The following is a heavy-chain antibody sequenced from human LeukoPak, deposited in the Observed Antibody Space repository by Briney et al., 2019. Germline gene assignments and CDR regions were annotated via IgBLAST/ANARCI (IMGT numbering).Heavy chain of an antibody. CDR1: GGSFSGYY. V-gene: IGHV4-34*01. J-gene: IGHJ2*01. CDR2: INHSGST. Sequence: SETLSLTCAVYGGSFSGYYWSWIRQPPGKGLEWIGEINHSGSTNYNPSLKSRVTISVDTSKNQFSLKLSSVTAADTAVYYCARSTMTMVTTGRPGRYWYFDLWGRGTLVTVSS. CDR3: ARSTMTMVTTGRPGRYWYFDL. D-gene: IGHD4-17*01.